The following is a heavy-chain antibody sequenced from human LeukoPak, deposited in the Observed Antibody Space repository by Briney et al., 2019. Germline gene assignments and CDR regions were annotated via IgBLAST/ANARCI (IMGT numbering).Heavy chain of an antibody. J-gene: IGHJ6*02. V-gene: IGHV4-59*01. CDR1: GGSISSYY. D-gene: IGHD1-1*01. CDR2: IYYSGST. Sequence: PSETLSLTCTVSGGSISSYYWSWIRQPPGKGLEWIGYIYYSGSTNYNPSLKSRVTISVDTSKNQFSLKLSSVTAADTAVYYCARDRLIQLERHPGNYYYGMDVWGQGTTVTVSS. CDR3: ARDRLIQLERHPGNYYYGMDV.